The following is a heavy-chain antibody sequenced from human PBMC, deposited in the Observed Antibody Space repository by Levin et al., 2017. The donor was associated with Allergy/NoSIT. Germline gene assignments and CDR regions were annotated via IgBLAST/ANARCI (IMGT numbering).Heavy chain of an antibody. Sequence: SQTLSLTCAVYGGSFSDHYWSWIRQVPGRGLEWIGEINHSGSTDYNPSLKSRLTISVDTSKNQYSLTLSSVTAADTAVYYCARRDYIWGGYRHRAFDIWGQGTMVTVSS. CDR2: INHSGST. CDR3: ARRDYIWGGYRHRAFDI. D-gene: IGHD3-16*02. V-gene: IGHV4-34*01. CDR1: GGSFSDHY. J-gene: IGHJ3*02.